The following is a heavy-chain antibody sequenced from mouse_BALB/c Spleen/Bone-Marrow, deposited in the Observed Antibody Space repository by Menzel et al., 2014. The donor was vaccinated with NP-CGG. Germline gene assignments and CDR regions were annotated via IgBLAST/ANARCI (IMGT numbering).Heavy chain of an antibody. CDR3: ARGRAVYFDY. V-gene: IGHV3-2*02. Sequence: EVQGVESGPGLVKPSQSLSLTCTVTGYSITSDYAWNWIRQFPGNKLEWMGYISYSAITYYNPSLKSRISITRDTSQNQFFLQLKSVTTEDTATYYCARGRAVYFDYCGQGTTPTVST. D-gene: IGHD3-1*01. CDR1: GYSITSDYA. CDR2: ISYSAIT. J-gene: IGHJ2*01.